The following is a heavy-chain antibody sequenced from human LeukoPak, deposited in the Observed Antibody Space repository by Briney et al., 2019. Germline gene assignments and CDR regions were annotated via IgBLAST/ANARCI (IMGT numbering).Heavy chain of an antibody. V-gene: IGHV3-23*01. Sequence: PGGSLRLSCAASGFTFSDYYMSWIRQAPGKGLEWVSAISGSGGSTYYADSVKGRFTISRDNSKNTLYLQMNSLRAEDTAVYYCAKDRGIISDYWGQGTLVTVSS. D-gene: IGHD3-10*01. J-gene: IGHJ4*02. CDR2: ISGSGGST. CDR3: AKDRGIISDY. CDR1: GFTFSDYY.